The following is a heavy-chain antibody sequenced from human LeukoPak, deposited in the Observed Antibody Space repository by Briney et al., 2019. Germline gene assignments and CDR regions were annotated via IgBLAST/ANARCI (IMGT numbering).Heavy chain of an antibody. J-gene: IGHJ4*02. CDR1: GYTFTSYG. V-gene: IGHV1-18*01. D-gene: IGHD3-9*01. Sequence: ASVKVSCKASGYTFTSYGITWVRQAPGQGLEWMGWISGYNGNTNYAQKFQGRVTMTTDTSTSTVYMELRSLRSDDTAVYYCVRDQYLNVMTGFDEWGQGTLVTVSS. CDR3: VRDQYLNVMTGFDE. CDR2: ISGYNGNT.